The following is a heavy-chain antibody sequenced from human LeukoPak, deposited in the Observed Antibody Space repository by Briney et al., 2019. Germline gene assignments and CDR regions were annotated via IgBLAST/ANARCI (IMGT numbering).Heavy chain of an antibody. Sequence: PGGSLRLSCAPSGFTFSNYWMHWVRQAPGKGLVWVSRINNDGSTTTYADSVKGRFSISRDNAKNTLYLQMNSPRAEDTALYYCARSHSSSSGLFDSWGQGTLATVSS. J-gene: IGHJ4*02. CDR1: GFTFSNYW. V-gene: IGHV3-74*01. D-gene: IGHD6-6*01. CDR2: INNDGSTT. CDR3: ARSHSSSSGLFDS.